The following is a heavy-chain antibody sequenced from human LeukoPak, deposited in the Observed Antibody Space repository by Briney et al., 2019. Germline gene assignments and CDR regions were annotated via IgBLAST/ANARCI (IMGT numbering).Heavy chain of an antibody. J-gene: IGHJ4*02. CDR3: ARRRFVRGPDVVNPFDY. V-gene: IGHV4-38-2*02. CDR2: IYTSGST. CDR1: GYSISSGYY. Sequence: SETLSLTCTVSGYSISSGYYWGWIRQPPGKGLEWIGSIYTSGSTNYNPSLKSRVTMSVDTSKNQFSLKLSSVTAADTAVYYCARRRFVRGPDVVNPFDYWGQGTLVTVSS. D-gene: IGHD2-8*01.